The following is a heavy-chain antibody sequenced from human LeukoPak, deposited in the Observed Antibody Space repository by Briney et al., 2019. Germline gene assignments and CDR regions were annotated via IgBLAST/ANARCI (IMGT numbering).Heavy chain of an antibody. CDR2: ISSTAGTI. Sequence: QAGGSLRLSCAASGFTFRSYEMNWVRQAPGKGLEWLSYISSTAGTIVYADSVKGRFTISRDNAQDSLFLQMSSLRVEDTAVYYGARDASSGSNDAFDNWGKGTMVTVSS. V-gene: IGHV3-48*03. CDR3: ARDASSGSNDAFDN. CDR1: GFTFRSYE. J-gene: IGHJ3*02. D-gene: IGHD6-19*01.